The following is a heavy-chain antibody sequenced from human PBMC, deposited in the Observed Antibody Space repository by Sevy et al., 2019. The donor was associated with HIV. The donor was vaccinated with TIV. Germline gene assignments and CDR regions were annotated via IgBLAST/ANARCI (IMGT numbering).Heavy chain of an antibody. D-gene: IGHD2-8*01. V-gene: IGHV3-23*01. CDR3: SREGCTRPHDY. Sequence: GGSLRLSCAASGFAFYYYSMSWIRQAPGKGLEWVATLSFGGGKINYADSVKGRFTISRDNSKNSFYLQMDNLRVEDTALYYCSREGCTRPHDYWGQGTRVTVSS. CDR2: LSFGGGKI. J-gene: IGHJ4*02. CDR1: GFAFYYYS.